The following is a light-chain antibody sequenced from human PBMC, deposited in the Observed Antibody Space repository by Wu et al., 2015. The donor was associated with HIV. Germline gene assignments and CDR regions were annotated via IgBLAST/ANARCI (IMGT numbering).Light chain of an antibody. J-gene: IGKJ1*01. Sequence: DIQVTQSPSTLSASVGDRVTITCRVSQSIDNWLAWYQQKAGKVPELLIYKASSLKSGVPSRFSGSGFGTEFTLTISSLQPEDFATYCQQYDSYRTFGPGTKVEMK. CDR1: QSIDNW. CDR2: KAS. CDR3: QQYDSYRT. V-gene: IGKV1-5*03.